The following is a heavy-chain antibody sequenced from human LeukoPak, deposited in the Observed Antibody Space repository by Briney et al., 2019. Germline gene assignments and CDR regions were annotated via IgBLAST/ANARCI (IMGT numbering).Heavy chain of an antibody. V-gene: IGHV1-69*13. Sequence: ASVKVSCKASGYIFFTYGLSWVRQAPGQGLEWMGGIIPIFGTANYAQKFQGRVTITADESTSTAYMELSSLRSEDTAVYYCARDKLGMGDYWGQGTLVTVSS. D-gene: IGHD7-27*01. J-gene: IGHJ4*02. CDR2: IIPIFGTA. CDR1: GYIFFTYG. CDR3: ARDKLGMGDY.